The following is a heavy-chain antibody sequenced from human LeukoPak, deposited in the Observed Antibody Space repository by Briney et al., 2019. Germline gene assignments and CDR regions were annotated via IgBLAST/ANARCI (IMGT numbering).Heavy chain of an antibody. CDR1: GGSISSGDSY. Sequence: PSETLSLTCTVSGGSISSGDSYWSWIRQPPGKGLEWIGYIYYSGSTYCNPSLKSRVTISVDTSKNQFSLKLSSVTAADTAVYYCARGDCSGGSCYKPWGQGTLVTVSS. J-gene: IGHJ5*02. CDR3: ARGDCSGGSCYKP. CDR2: IYYSGST. D-gene: IGHD2-15*01. V-gene: IGHV4-30-4*08.